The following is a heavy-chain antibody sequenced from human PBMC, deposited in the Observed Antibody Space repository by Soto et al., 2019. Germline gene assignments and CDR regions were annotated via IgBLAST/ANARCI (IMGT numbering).Heavy chain of an antibody. D-gene: IGHD6-6*01. Sequence: QVQLQESGPGLVKPSETLSLTCTVSGGSISSYYWTWIRQPPGKGLEWIGYIFYSGSTNYNPSLKSRVTRSVDTSKNQFSLKLSSVTAADTAVYYCARHYSAYSSSDWFDPWGQGTLVTVSS. CDR3: ARHYSAYSSSDWFDP. V-gene: IGHV4-59*08. J-gene: IGHJ5*02. CDR1: GGSISSYY. CDR2: IFYSGST.